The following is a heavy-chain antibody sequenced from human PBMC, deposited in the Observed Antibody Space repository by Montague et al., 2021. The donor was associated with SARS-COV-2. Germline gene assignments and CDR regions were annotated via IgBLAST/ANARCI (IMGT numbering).Heavy chain of an antibody. Sequence: RSLSLSASGFTFSNYAMRWVRQAPGKGLEWVSAISNSGSKQRYTDSVKGRFTISRDNSKNTLYLQMDSLRAEDTAVYYCAKDRVVPPDRNLDYWGQGTLVSVSS. CDR2: ISNSGSKQ. D-gene: IGHD2-2*01. CDR3: AKDRVVPPDRNLDY. V-gene: IGHV3-23*01. J-gene: IGHJ4*02. CDR1: GFTFSNYA.